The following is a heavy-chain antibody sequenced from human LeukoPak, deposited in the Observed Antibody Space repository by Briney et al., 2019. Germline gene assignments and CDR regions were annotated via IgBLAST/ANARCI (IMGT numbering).Heavy chain of an antibody. J-gene: IGHJ1*01. CDR2: IYYSGST. CDR3: ASHASSSWPYFQH. CDR1: GGSISSSSYY. Sequence: TSSETLSLTCTVSGGSISSSSYYWGWIRQPPGKGLEWIGSIYYSGSTNYNPSLKSRVTISVDTSKNQFSLKLSSVTAADTAVYYCASHASSSWPYFQHWGQGTLVTVSS. D-gene: IGHD6-13*01. V-gene: IGHV4-39*07.